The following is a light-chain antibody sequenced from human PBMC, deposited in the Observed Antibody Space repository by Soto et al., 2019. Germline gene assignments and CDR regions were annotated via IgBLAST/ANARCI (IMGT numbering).Light chain of an antibody. J-gene: IGLJ1*01. CDR1: SSDVGGHNH. V-gene: IGLV2-14*01. Sequence: QSALTQPASVSGSPGQSITISCTGSSSDVGGHNHVSWYQQHPGKAPKLIIYEVGNRPSGVSNRFSGSKSGNTASLTISGLQAEDEADYYCNSYTSSSTHVFGTGTQLTVL. CDR3: NSYTSSSTHV. CDR2: EVG.